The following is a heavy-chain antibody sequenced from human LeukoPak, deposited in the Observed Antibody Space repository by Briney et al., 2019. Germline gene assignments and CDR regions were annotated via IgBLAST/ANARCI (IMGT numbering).Heavy chain of an antibody. J-gene: IGHJ6*02. D-gene: IGHD3-10*01. CDR2: ISYDGSNK. Sequence: GGSLRLSCAASGFTFSSYAMHWVRQAPGKGLEWVAVISYDGSNKYYADSAKGRFTISRDNSKNTLYLQMNSLRAEDTAVYYCAKGRLLLWFGGEYYYGMDVWGQGTTVTVSS. V-gene: IGHV3-30-3*01. CDR3: AKGRLLLWFGGEYYYGMDV. CDR1: GFTFSSYA.